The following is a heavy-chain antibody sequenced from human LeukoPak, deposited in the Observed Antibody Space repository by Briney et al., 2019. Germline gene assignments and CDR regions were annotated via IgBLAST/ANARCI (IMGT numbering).Heavy chain of an antibody. J-gene: IGHJ3*02. D-gene: IGHD6-19*01. CDR3: SKEKSSGWHDAFDI. CDR2: LRYDGSDK. Sequence: GGSLRLSCAASGFTFSGYGMHWVRQPPGKGLEWVAFLRYDGSDKYYADSVKGRFTISRDKSKNTLYLQMNSLRADDTAMYYCSKEKSSGWHDAFDIWGQGTMVTVSS. CDR1: GFTFSGYG. V-gene: IGHV3-30*02.